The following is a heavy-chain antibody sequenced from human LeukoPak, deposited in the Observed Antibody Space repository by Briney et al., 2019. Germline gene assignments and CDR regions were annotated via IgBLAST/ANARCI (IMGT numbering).Heavy chain of an antibody. CDR2: INPNSGGT. D-gene: IGHD2-15*01. V-gene: IGHV1-2*02. J-gene: IGHJ4*02. CDR1: GYTFTGYY. Sequence: ASVKVSCKASGYTFTGYYMHWVRQAPGQGLEWMGWINPNSGGTNYAQKFQGRVTMTRDTSITTAYMELSRLRSDDTAVYYCARVVTLGYCSGGSCYRPYFDYWGQGTLVTVSS. CDR3: ARVVTLGYCSGGSCYRPYFDY.